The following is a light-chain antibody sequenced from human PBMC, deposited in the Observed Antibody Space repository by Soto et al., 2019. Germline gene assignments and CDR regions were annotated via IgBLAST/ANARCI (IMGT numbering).Light chain of an antibody. Sequence: DIQLTQSPSFLSASVGDRVTISCRASQGISDYLAWYQQKPGKAPKLLIYGASTLQSGVPSRFSGSASGTEFTLTISSLHPEDFATYFCQQCNAYPLNFGGGTKLAIK. CDR1: QGISDY. V-gene: IGKV1-9*01. CDR2: GAS. CDR3: QQCNAYPLN. J-gene: IGKJ4*01.